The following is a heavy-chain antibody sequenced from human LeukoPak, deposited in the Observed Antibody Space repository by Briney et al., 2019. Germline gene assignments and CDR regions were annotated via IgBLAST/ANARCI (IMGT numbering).Heavy chain of an antibody. CDR2: IRVYNGDT. Sequence: ASVNVSCKASGYTFTSYGISWVRQAPGQGLEWMGWIRVYNGDTNYAQKLQGRVTMTTDTSTSTAYTELRSLRSDDTAVYYCATGYCSSTNCRIDYWGQGTLVSVSS. CDR1: GYTFTSYG. CDR3: ATGYCSSTNCRIDY. V-gene: IGHV1-18*01. J-gene: IGHJ4*02. D-gene: IGHD2-2*03.